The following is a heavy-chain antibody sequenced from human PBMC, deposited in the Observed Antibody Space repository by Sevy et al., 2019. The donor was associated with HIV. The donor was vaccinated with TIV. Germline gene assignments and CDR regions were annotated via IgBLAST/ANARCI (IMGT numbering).Heavy chain of an antibody. CDR1: GFTFSNYA. CDR2: VSGSGGKT. CDR3: ATHRRRAGYSYGAFDI. V-gene: IGHV3-23*01. Sequence: GGSLRLSCAASGFTFSNYALSWVRQAPGKGLEWVSAVSGSGGKTYYADSVKGRFTISRDTSNNTLFLHMNSLRAEDTAVYYCATHRRRAGYSYGAFDIWGQRTMVTVSS. J-gene: IGHJ3*02. D-gene: IGHD4-4*01.